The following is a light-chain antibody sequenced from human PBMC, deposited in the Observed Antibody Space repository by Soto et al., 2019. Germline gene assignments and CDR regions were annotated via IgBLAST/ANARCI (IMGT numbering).Light chain of an antibody. CDR2: GDN. CDR1: SSSIGSHP. V-gene: IGLV1-44*01. CDR3: ASWDNSLNGLYG. J-gene: IGLJ1*01. Sequence: SVVTLPLSASRTPGKRVTITCSGSSSSIGSHPGTWYQQLPGPASKLLLYGDNQRRSGVPDRFSASKSGASASLAISGLQSEDEATYSCASWDNSLNGLYGFGAGTKVTVL.